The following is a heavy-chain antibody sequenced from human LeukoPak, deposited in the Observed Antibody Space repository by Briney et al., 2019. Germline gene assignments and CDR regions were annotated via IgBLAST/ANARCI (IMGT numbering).Heavy chain of an antibody. Sequence: GESLKISCAASGFTFSSYGMHWVRRAPGKGLEWVAFIRYDGSNKYYADSVKGRFTISRDNSKNTLYLQMNSLRAEDTAVYYCAKEQDTAMAIDYWGQGTLVTVSS. D-gene: IGHD5-18*01. CDR3: AKEQDTAMAIDY. V-gene: IGHV3-30*02. CDR2: IRYDGSNK. J-gene: IGHJ4*02. CDR1: GFTFSSYG.